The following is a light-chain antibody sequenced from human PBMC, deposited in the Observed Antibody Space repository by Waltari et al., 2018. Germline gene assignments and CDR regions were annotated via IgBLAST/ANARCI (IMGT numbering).Light chain of an antibody. CDR1: SSNIGTNT. J-gene: IGLJ3*02. V-gene: IGLV1-44*01. CDR3: ASWDDTLNVPV. Sequence: QSVLTQPPSASGTPGQRVTVSCSGSSSNIGTNTVNWYQQFPGTAPKVLIHRNNQRPSGVPDRFSGSKSGTSASLAISGLQSEDEATDYCASWDDTLNVPVFGGGTKLTVL. CDR2: RNN.